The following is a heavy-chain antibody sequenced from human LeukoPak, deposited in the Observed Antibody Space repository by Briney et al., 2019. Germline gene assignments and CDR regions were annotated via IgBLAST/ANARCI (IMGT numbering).Heavy chain of an antibody. V-gene: IGHV1-18*01. CDR1: GGTFSSYA. CDR2: ISAYNGNT. Sequence: ASVKVSCKASGGTFSSYAISWVRQAPGQGLEWMGWISAYNGNTNYAQKLQGRVTMTTDTSTSTAYMELRSLRSDDTAVYYCARDLNVAARPWGNYYYYYMDVWGKGTTVTVSS. CDR3: ARDLNVAARPWGNYYYYYMDV. J-gene: IGHJ6*03. D-gene: IGHD6-6*01.